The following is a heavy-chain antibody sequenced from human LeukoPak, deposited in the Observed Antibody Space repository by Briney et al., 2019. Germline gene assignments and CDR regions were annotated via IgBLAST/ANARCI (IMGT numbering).Heavy chain of an antibody. V-gene: IGHV3-33*01. J-gene: IGHJ4*02. CDR1: GFTFSSYG. CDR2: VWYDKSKK. CDR3: ARDLDLTSGSFPGY. Sequence: PGGSLRLSCTASGFTFSSYGMHWVRQAPGKGLEEVAVVWYDKSKKDYADSVKGRFTISRDNSKNTLYLQMNSLRVEDTAVYFCARDLDLTSGSFPGYWGQGTLVTVSS. D-gene: IGHD3-10*01.